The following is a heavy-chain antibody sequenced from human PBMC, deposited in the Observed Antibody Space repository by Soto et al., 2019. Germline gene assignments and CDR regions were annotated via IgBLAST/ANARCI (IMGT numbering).Heavy chain of an antibody. J-gene: IGHJ4*02. CDR3: ARDLGSGYDPGDY. CDR1: GDIFSGYS. CDR2: IIPIFGTT. Sequence: GASVKVSCKTSGDIFSGYSISWVRQAPGQGLEWMGGIIPIFGTTNYAQRFHGRVTITADKSTSTVYIELYSLKSEDTAVYYCARDLGSGYDPGDYWGQGTLVTVS. D-gene: IGHD5-12*01. V-gene: IGHV1-69*06.